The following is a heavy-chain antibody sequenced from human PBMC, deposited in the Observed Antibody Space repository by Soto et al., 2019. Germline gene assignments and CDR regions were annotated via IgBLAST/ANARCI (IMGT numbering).Heavy chain of an antibody. V-gene: IGHV1-2*04. CDR1: GYTFTGYY. J-gene: IGHJ5*02. Sequence: ASVKVSCKASGYTFTGYYMHWVRQAPGQGLEWMGWINPNSGGTNYAQKFQGWVTMTRDTSISTAYMELSRLRSDDTAVYYCARGGRNYRRNHNLLNPWGQGALVTVSS. CDR2: INPNSGGT. D-gene: IGHD1-26*01. CDR3: ARGGRNYRRNHNLLNP.